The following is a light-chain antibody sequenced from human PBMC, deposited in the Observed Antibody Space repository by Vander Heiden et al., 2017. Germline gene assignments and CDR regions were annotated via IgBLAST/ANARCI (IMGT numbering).Light chain of an antibody. V-gene: IGKV3-20*01. CDR2: GAS. CDR1: QSVSSSY. CDR3: QQYGSSPWT. Sequence: DIVLTQSPGTLYLSPGERATLSCRASQSVSSSYLAWYQQKPGQAPRLLIYGASSRATGIPDRFSGRGSGTDFTLTISRLEPEDFAVYYCQQYGSSPWTFGQGTKVETK. J-gene: IGKJ1*01.